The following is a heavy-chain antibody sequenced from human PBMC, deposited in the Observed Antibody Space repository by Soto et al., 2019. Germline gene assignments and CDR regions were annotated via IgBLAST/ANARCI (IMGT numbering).Heavy chain of an antibody. CDR3: ARPSGGGGYSYGSLRQHWYFDL. CDR1: GYSFTSYW. V-gene: IGHV5-51*01. D-gene: IGHD5-18*01. Sequence: EVQLVQSGAEVKKPGESLKISCKGSGYSFTSYWIGWVRQMPGKGLEWMGFIYPGDSDTRYSPSFQGQVTISADKSISTAYLQWSSLKASDTAMYYCARPSGGGGYSYGSLRQHWYFDLWGRGTLVTVSS. CDR2: IYPGDSDT. J-gene: IGHJ2*01.